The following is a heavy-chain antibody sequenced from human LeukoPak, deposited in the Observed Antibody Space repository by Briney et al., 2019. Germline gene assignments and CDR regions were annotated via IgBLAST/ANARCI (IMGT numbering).Heavy chain of an antibody. CDR3: ARIPIRAYYYDSSGYYEQDTGVDY. V-gene: IGHV4-39*01. D-gene: IGHD3-22*01. CDR2: IYYSGST. Sequence: PSETLSLTCAVSGGSISSNSYYWGWIRQPPGKGLEWIGSIYYSGSTYYNPSLKSRVTISVDTSKNQFSLKLSSVTAADTAVYYCARIPIRAYYYDSSGYYEQDTGVDYWGQGTLVTVSS. J-gene: IGHJ4*02. CDR1: GGSISSNSYY.